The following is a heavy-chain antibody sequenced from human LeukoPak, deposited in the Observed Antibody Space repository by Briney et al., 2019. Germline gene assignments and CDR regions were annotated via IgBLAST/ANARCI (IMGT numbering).Heavy chain of an antibody. J-gene: IGHJ4*02. CDR3: DRWFGELLPDY. Sequence: GGTLRLSCAASGFTFSSYGMSWVRQAPGKGLEWVSAISGSGGSTYYADSVKGRFTISRDNSKNTLYLQMNSLRAEDTAVYYCDRWFGELLPDYWGQGTLVTVSS. CDR1: GFTFSSYG. D-gene: IGHD3-10*01. V-gene: IGHV3-23*01. CDR2: ISGSGGST.